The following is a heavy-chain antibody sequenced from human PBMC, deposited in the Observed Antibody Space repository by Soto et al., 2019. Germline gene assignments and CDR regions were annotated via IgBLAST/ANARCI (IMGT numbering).Heavy chain of an antibody. V-gene: IGHV3-43*01. D-gene: IGHD3-16*02. Sequence: GGSLRLSCAASGFPFDDYTLHWVRQAPGKGLEWVSLISWDGNRTYYGDSVKGRFTISRDNTKNSLYLQMNSLRSEDTAVYYCTSHLGELSFPRAFAIWGQGTMVTVSS. CDR2: ISWDGNRT. CDR3: TSHLGELSFPRAFAI. J-gene: IGHJ3*02. CDR1: GFPFDDYT.